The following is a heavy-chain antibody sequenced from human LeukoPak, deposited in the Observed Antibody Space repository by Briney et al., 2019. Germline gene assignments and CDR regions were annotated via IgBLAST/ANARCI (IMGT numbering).Heavy chain of an antibody. CDR3: ASAEGGAMDAFDI. J-gene: IGHJ3*02. D-gene: IGHD3-16*01. Sequence: SETLSLTCTVSGGSISSSSYYWGWIRQPPGKGLEWIGSIYSSGSTYYNPSLKSRVTISVDTSKNQFSLKLSSVTAVDTAVYYCASAEGGAMDAFDIWGQGTMVTVSS. CDR2: IYSSGST. CDR1: GGSISSSSYY. V-gene: IGHV4-39*07.